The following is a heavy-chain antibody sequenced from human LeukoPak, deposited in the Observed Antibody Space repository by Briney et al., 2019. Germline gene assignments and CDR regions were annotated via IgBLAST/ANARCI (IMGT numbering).Heavy chain of an antibody. J-gene: IGHJ4*02. V-gene: IGHV4-34*01. CDR2: INHSGST. Sequence: SETLSLTCAVYGGSFSGYYWSWIRQPPGKGLEWIGEINHSGSTNYNPSLKSRVTISVDTSKNQFSLKLSSVTAADTAVYHCARAGDCSSTSCYPTADFDYWGQGTLVTVSS. CDR1: GGSFSGYY. D-gene: IGHD2-2*01. CDR3: ARAGDCSSTSCYPTADFDY.